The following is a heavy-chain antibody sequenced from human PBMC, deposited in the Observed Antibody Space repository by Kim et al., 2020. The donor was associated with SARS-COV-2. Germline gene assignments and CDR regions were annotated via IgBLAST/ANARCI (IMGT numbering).Heavy chain of an antibody. D-gene: IGHD6-19*01. CDR3: ARRVTVAGFFDL. Sequence: YYNPSLKGRVIISEDTSKNQFSLKLSSVTAADTAVYYCARRVTVAGFFDLWGRGTLVTVSS. V-gene: IGHV4-31*02. J-gene: IGHJ2*01.